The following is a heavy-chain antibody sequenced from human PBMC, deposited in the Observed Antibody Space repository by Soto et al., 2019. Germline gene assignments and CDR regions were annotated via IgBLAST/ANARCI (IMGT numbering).Heavy chain of an antibody. D-gene: IGHD4-4*01. CDR2: ISTNSGNT. CDR3: ARDKDYMLDY. J-gene: IGHJ4*02. Sequence: QVQLVQSGAEVKEPGASVKVSCKPSGYTFTRNGISWVRQAPGQGLEWVGWISTNSGNTDYAQKLQGRVTLTTDTSTNTAYLERRSLRSDDTAVYYCARDKDYMLDYWGQGTLVTVSS. V-gene: IGHV1-18*01. CDR1: GYTFTRNG.